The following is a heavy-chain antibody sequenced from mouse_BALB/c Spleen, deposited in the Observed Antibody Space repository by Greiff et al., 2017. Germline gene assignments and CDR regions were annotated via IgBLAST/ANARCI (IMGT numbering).Heavy chain of an antibody. V-gene: IGHV1S126*01. CDR1: GYSFTSYW. CDR3: AGGVRGDY. Sequence: VKLVESGPQLVRPGASVKISCKASGYSFTSYWMHWVKQRPGQGLEWIGMIDPSDSETRLNQKFKDKATLTVDKSSSTAYMQLSSPTSEDSAVYYCAGGVRGDYWGQGTTLTVSS. CDR2: IDPSDSET. J-gene: IGHJ2*01. D-gene: IGHD2-14*01.